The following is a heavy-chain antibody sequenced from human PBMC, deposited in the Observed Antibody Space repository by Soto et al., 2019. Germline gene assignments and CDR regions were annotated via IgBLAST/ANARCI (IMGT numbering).Heavy chain of an antibody. CDR3: AKSLRGIIIDFDC. D-gene: IGHD3-10*01. J-gene: IGHJ4*02. Sequence: PGGSLRLSCAASGFTFSSYSMSWVRQAPGKGLEWVSAISGSGGSTYSVDSVKGRFTISRDNSKNTLYLQMNSLRAEDTAVYYCAKSLRGIIIDFDCWGQGTLVTVSS. CDR1: GFTFSSYS. V-gene: IGHV3-23*01. CDR2: ISGSGGST.